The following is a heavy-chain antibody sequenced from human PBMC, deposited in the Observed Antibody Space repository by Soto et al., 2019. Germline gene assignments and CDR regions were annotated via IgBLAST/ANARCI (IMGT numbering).Heavy chain of an antibody. Sequence: AGGSLRLSCAASGFTVSSNYMSWVRQAPGKGLEWVSVIYSGGSTYYADSVKGRFTISRDNSKNTLCLQMNSLRAEDTAVYYCASYTVNTKMGANKVDYWGQGTLVTVSS. J-gene: IGHJ4*02. V-gene: IGHV3-53*01. CDR2: IYSGGST. D-gene: IGHD4-17*01. CDR1: GFTVSSNY. CDR3: ASYTVNTKMGANKVDY.